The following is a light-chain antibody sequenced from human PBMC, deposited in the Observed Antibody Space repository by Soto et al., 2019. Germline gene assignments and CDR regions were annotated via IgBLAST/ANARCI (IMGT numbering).Light chain of an antibody. V-gene: IGKV1-39*01. J-gene: IGKJ4*01. CDR2: AAS. CDR1: QSISSY. CDR3: QKYNSANLN. Sequence: DIQMTQSPSSLSASVGDRVTITCRASQSISSYLNWYQQKPGKAPKLLIYAASSLQSGVPSRFSGSGSGTDFTLTISSLQPEDFATYYCQKYNSANLNCGGGTKVDIK.